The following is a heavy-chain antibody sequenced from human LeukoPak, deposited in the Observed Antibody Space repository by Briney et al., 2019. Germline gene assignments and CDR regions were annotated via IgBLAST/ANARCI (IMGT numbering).Heavy chain of an antibody. CDR1: GYTFTSYY. D-gene: IGHD3-10*01. CDR2: INPSGGST. J-gene: IGHJ4*02. V-gene: IGHV1-46*01. Sequence: ASVKVSCKASGYTFTSYYMHWVRQAPGQGLEWMGIINPSGGSTSYAQKFQGRVTMTRDMSTSTVYMELSSLRSEDTAVYYCARGERITMVRGVIPPPSFDYWGQGTLVTVSS. CDR3: ARGERITMVRGVIPPPSFDY.